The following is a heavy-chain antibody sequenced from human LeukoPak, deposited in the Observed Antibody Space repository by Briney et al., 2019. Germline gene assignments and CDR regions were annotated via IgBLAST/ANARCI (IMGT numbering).Heavy chain of an antibody. CDR1: GFTFDDYA. Sequence: GGSLRLSCAASGFTFDDYAIHWVRQAPGKGLVWVSRINTDGSSTNYADSVRGRFTVSRDNAKNTLYLQMNSLRVEDTAVYYCARVIGWDEPFDLWGHGTLVTVSS. V-gene: IGHV3-74*01. J-gene: IGHJ3*01. D-gene: IGHD1-26*01. CDR2: INTDGSST. CDR3: ARVIGWDEPFDL.